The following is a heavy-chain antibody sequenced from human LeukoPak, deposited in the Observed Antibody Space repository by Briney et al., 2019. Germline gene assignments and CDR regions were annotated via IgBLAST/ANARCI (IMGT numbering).Heavy chain of an antibody. Sequence: PGGSLRLSYAASGFTFSSYGMAWVRQAPGKGLEWVSGISAGGGSTYYAVSVKGRFTITISRDGSKNTLYLQMNSLRAEDTAVYYCAKDQVSDSWLHGYFDYWGQGTLVTVSS. CDR3: AKDQVSDSWLHGYFDY. J-gene: IGHJ4*02. V-gene: IGHV3-23*01. D-gene: IGHD5-24*01. CDR2: ISAGGGST. CDR1: GFTFSSYG.